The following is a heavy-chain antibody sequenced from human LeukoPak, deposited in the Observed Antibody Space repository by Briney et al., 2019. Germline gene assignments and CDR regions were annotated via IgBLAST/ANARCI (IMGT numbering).Heavy chain of an antibody. CDR3: ARDRVPRAVAGRYYFDF. J-gene: IGHJ4*02. Sequence: ASVKVSRKPSGDTLTALYTPSRPQAPGQGPEWMGWIKPDSGSSHYAQKFQGRVTMTRDTSSNSAYMDLTRLKSDDTAVYYCARDRVPRAVAGRYYFDFWGQGALVTVSS. D-gene: IGHD6-19*01. CDR2: IKPDSGSS. V-gene: IGHV1-2*02. CDR1: GDTLTALY.